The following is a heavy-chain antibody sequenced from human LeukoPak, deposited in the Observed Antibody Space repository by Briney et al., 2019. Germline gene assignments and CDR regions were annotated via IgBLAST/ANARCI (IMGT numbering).Heavy chain of an antibody. CDR1: GLTFSSYD. V-gene: IGHV3-13*01. Sequence: GGSLRLSCAASGLTFSSYDMHWVRQATGKGLEWVSAIGTAGDTYYPGSVKGRFTISRENAKNSLYLQMNSLRAGDTAVYYCARGVKYSSGWYALYDYWGQGTLVTVSS. J-gene: IGHJ4*02. CDR2: IGTAGDT. D-gene: IGHD6-19*01. CDR3: ARGVKYSSGWYALYDY.